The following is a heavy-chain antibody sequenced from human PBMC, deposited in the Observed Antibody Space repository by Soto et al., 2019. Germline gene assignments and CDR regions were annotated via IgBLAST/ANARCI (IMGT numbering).Heavy chain of an antibody. CDR2: IIPILGIA. Sequence: QVQLVQSGAEVKKPGSSVKVSCKASGGTSSSYTISWVRQAPGQGLEWMGRIIPILGIANYAQKFQGRVTITADKSTSTAYMELSSLRSEDTAVYYCARGGSGEYFQHWGQGTLVTVSS. D-gene: IGHD3-10*01. J-gene: IGHJ1*01. CDR1: GGTSSSYT. CDR3: ARGGSGEYFQH. V-gene: IGHV1-69*02.